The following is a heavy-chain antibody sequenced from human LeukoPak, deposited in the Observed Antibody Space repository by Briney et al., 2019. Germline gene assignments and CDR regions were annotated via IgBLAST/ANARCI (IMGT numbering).Heavy chain of an antibody. D-gene: IGHD5-18*01. V-gene: IGHV3-23*01. CDR2: ISVSGGST. Sequence: GGSLRLSCAASGFTFSSYAMSWVRQAPGKGLEWVSAISVSGGSTYYADSMKGRFTISRDNSKNTLYLQMNSLRAEDTAVYYCADGTAPGDYWGQGTLVTISS. CDR3: ADGTAPGDY. J-gene: IGHJ4*02. CDR1: GFTFSSYA.